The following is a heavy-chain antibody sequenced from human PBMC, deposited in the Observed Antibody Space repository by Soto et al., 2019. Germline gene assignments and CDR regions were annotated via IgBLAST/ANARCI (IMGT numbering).Heavy chain of an antibody. CDR1: GGSISSGGYS. Sequence: PSETLSLTCAVSGGSISSGGYSWSWIRQPPGKGLEWIGYIYHSGSTYYNPSLKSRVTISVDRSKNQFSLKLSSVTAADTAVYYCARGGDGSGSYEDRSFDYWGQGTLVTVSS. D-gene: IGHD3-10*01. CDR3: ARGGDGSGSYEDRSFDY. CDR2: IYHSGST. V-gene: IGHV4-30-2*01. J-gene: IGHJ4*02.